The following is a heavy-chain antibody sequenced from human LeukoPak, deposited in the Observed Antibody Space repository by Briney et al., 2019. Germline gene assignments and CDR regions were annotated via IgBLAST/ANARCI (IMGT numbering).Heavy chain of an antibody. Sequence: ASVKVSCKVSGYTLTELSMHWVRQAPGKGLEWMGGFEPEDGETIYAQKFQGRVTMTEDTSTDTAYMELSSLRSEDTAVYYCATVKYYYDSSGYNFDYWGQGTLVTVSS. CDR2: FEPEDGET. J-gene: IGHJ4*02. CDR3: ATVKYYYDSSGYNFDY. V-gene: IGHV1-24*01. CDR1: GYTLTELS. D-gene: IGHD3-22*01.